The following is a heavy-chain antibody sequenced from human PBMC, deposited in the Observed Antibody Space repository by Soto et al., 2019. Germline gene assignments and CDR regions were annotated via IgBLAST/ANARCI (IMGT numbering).Heavy chain of an antibody. CDR2: IYIDGST. CDR1: GFTVSSNY. Sequence: GGSLRLACAASGFTVSSNYMSWVRQAPGKGLEWVSVIYIDGSTYYADSVKGRFTISRDNSKNTLYLQMNSLRAEDTAVYYCSKKSSGTSYFYFDYWRHGPLITVSS. V-gene: IGHV3-53*01. D-gene: IGHD1-26*01. CDR3: SKKSSGTSYFYFDY. J-gene: IGHJ4*01.